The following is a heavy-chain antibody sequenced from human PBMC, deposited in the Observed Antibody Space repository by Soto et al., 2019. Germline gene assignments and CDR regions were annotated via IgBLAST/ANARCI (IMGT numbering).Heavy chain of an antibody. D-gene: IGHD2-2*01. J-gene: IGHJ5*02. CDR2: IKQDGSEK. Sequence: EVQLVESGGGLVQSGGSLRLSCAASGFTFSSYWMSWVRQGPGKGPEWVANIKQDGSEKYYVDSVKGRFTISRDNAKNSLYLQMTSLRAEDTAVYHCAKSLSAIQGAPWGQGTLVTVSS. CDR3: AKSLSAIQGAP. CDR1: GFTFSSYW. V-gene: IGHV3-7*05.